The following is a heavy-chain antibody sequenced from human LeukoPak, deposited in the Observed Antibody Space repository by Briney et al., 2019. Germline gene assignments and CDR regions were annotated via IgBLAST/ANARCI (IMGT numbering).Heavy chain of an antibody. CDR2: IYYSGST. Sequence: PSETLSLTCSVSDGSISSGSYYWGWIRQPPGKGLEWIGSIYYSGSTYYNPSLKGRVTISMDTSKNQFSLKVSSVTAADTAVYYCASIRLRYFDWAIEGTSHFDYWGQGTLVTVSS. J-gene: IGHJ4*02. CDR3: ASIRLRYFDWAIEGTSHFDY. CDR1: DGSISSGSYY. V-gene: IGHV4-39*07. D-gene: IGHD3-9*01.